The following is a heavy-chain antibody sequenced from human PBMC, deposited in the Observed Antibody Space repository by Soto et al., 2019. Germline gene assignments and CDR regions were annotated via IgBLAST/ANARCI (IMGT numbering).Heavy chain of an antibody. D-gene: IGHD6-19*01. Sequence: GGSLRLSCAASGFAFSRCAMSWVRQAPGKGLEWVSSISPSGSSAYYADSVKGRFTISRDNSKNTLYLQMNSLRAEDTAVYYCAKDGQWLALDYWGQGTLVTVSS. J-gene: IGHJ4*02. CDR2: ISPSGSSA. CDR3: AKDGQWLALDY. CDR1: GFAFSRCA. V-gene: IGHV3-23*01.